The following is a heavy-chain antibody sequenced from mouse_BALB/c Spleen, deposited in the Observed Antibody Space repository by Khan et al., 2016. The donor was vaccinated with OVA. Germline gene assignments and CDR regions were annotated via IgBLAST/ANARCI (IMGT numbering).Heavy chain of an antibody. CDR2: IYPFNDGT. V-gene: IGHV1S136*01. Sequence: VQLKQSGPELVKPGASVKMSCTASGYTFTSSVIHWVRQKSGQGLDWIGYIYPFNDGTKYNEKFEGKATLTSEKSSSTAYMELSSLTSDDSAVYYCARNYRYDVYFDSWGQGTTLPVSS. CDR1: GYTFTSSV. D-gene: IGHD2-14*01. CDR3: ARNYRYDVYFDS. J-gene: IGHJ2*01.